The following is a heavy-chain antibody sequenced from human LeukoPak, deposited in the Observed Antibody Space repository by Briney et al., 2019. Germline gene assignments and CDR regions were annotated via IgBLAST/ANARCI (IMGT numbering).Heavy chain of an antibody. CDR2: INPNSGGT. Sequence: ASVKVSCKASGYTFTGYYMDWVRQAPGQGLEWMGWINPNSGGTNYAQKFQGRVTITTDESTSTAYMELSSLRSEDTAVYYCARSPIRYCSSTSCYKSQGYYYYYMDVWGKGTTVTVSS. D-gene: IGHD2-2*02. V-gene: IGHV1-2*02. CDR3: ARSPIRYCSSTSCYKSQGYYYYYMDV. CDR1: GYTFTGYY. J-gene: IGHJ6*03.